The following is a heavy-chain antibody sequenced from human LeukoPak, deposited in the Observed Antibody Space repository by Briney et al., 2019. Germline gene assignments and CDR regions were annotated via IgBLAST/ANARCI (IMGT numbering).Heavy chain of an antibody. CDR3: SRYYTAMVTADAFDI. CDR1: GFTFGDYA. V-gene: IGHV3-49*03. CDR2: IRSKGYGGTT. J-gene: IGHJ3*02. D-gene: IGHD5-18*01. Sequence: QPGRSLRLSCTASGFTFGDYAMSWFRQAPGKGREWIGFIRSKGYGGTTEYAASVRGRFTISRDDSKSIAYLQMSSLKTEDTAVYYCSRYYTAMVTADAFDIWGQGTMVTVSS.